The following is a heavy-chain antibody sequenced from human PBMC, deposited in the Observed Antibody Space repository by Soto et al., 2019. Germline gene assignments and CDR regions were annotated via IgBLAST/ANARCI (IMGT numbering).Heavy chain of an antibody. V-gene: IGHV1-8*01. CDR2: MNPNSGNT. CDR1: GYTFTSYD. J-gene: IGHJ6*02. D-gene: IGHD3-10*01. CDR3: ARGAPHFLWFGELSPYGMDV. Sequence: QVQLVQSGAEVKKPGASVKVSCKASGYTFTSYDINWVRQATGQGLEWMGWMNPNSGNTGYAQKFQGRDTMTRNTSISTAYMELSSLRSEDTAVYYCARGAPHFLWFGELSPYGMDVWGQGTTVTVSS.